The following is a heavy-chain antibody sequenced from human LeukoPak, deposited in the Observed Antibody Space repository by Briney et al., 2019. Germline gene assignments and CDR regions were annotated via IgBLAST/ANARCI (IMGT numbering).Heavy chain of an antibody. CDR2: INHSGST. D-gene: IGHD2-2*01. Sequence: SETLSLTCAVYGGSFSGYYWSWLRQPPGKGLEWIGEINHSGSTNYNPSLKSRVTISVDTSKNQFSLKLSSVTAADTAVYYCARFIVVVPAANGGDWFDPWGQGTLVTVSS. V-gene: IGHV4-34*01. CDR1: GGSFSGYY. J-gene: IGHJ5*02. CDR3: ARFIVVVPAANGGDWFDP.